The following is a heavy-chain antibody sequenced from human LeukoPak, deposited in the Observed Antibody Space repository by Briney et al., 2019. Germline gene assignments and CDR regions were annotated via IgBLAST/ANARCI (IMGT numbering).Heavy chain of an antibody. CDR1: GFTFDDYA. D-gene: IGHD3-22*01. CDR2: ISWNSGSI. CDR3: AKGSQYYYDSSGYYNWFDP. Sequence: PGGSLRLSCAASGFTFDDYAMDWVRQAPGKGLGWVSGISWNSGSIGYADSVKGRFTISRDNAKNSLYLQMNSLRAEDTALYYCAKGSQYYYDSSGYYNWFDPWGQGTLVTVSS. J-gene: IGHJ5*02. V-gene: IGHV3-9*01.